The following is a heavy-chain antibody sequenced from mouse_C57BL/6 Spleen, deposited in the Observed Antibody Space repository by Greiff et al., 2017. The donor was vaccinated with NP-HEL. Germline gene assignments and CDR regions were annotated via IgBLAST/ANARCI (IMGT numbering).Heavy chain of an antibody. V-gene: IGHV1-82*01. CDR3: ARVVTTLYYYAMDY. Sequence: VQLQESGPELVKPGASVKISCKASGYAFSSSWMNWVKQRPGKGLEWIGRIYPGDGDTNYNGKFKGKATLTADKSSSTAYMQLSSLTSEDSAVYFCARVVTTLYYYAMDYWGQGTSVTVSS. CDR1: GYAFSSSW. D-gene: IGHD2-1*01. J-gene: IGHJ4*01. CDR2: IYPGDGDT.